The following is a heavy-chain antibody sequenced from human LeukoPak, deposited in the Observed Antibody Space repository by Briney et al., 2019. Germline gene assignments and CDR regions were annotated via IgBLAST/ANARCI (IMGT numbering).Heavy chain of an antibody. D-gene: IGHD3-22*01. CDR1: GYTFTGYY. CDR3: TTYYYDTSGFRSFDY. J-gene: IGHJ4*02. Sequence: ASVKVSCKASGYTFTGYYVHWVRQAPGQGLEWTGRINPSNGGTNYAQKFQGRVTMTGDTSISTAYMELSRLTSDDTAVYYCTTYYYDTSGFRSFDYWGPGTLVTVSS. CDR2: INPSNGGT. V-gene: IGHV1-2*06.